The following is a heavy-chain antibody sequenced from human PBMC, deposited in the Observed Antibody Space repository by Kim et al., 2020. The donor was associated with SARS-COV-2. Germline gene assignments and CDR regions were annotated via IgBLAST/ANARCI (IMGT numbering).Heavy chain of an antibody. CDR2: ISYDGTNK. CDR1: GFSFSNYA. D-gene: IGHD6-13*01. Sequence: GGSLRLSCAASGFSFSNYAMFWVRQAPGKGLEWVALISYDGTNKDYADSVKGRFTISRDNSKSTLYLLMNSLRVADTAVYFCARKPTTSSWSYYFEYWGQGTLVTVSS. J-gene: IGHJ4*01. CDR3: ARKPTTSSWSYYFEY. V-gene: IGHV3-30*04.